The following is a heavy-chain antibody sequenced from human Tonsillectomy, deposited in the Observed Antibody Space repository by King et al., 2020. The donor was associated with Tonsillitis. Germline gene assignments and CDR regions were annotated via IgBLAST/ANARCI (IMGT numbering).Heavy chain of an antibody. J-gene: IGHJ4*02. V-gene: IGHV3-9*01. CDR2: ISWNSGHM. Sequence: QLVQSGGGLVQPGRSLRLSCAASGFTFDDYAMHWVRQAPGKGLEWVSSISWNSGHMDYADSVKGRFTISRDNAKNSLYLQMNSLRAEDTALYYCAKDGWAXXEAFFDHWGQGTLVTVSS. D-gene: IGHD1-26*01. CDR1: GFTFDDYA. CDR3: AKDGWAXXEAFFDH.